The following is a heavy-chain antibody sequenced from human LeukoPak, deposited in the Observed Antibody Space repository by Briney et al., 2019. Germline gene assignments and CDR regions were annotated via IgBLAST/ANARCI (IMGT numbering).Heavy chain of an antibody. Sequence: GGSLRLSCAASGFTFSSYYMNWVRQAPGKGLEWVSSISSSSTYIYYADSVKGRFTISRDNAKNSLSLQMNSLRAEDTAVYYCATDAYNYYYVKVDVLGQGTTVTVSS. D-gene: IGHD5-24*01. CDR1: GFTFSSYY. CDR2: ISSSSTYI. J-gene: IGHJ6*02. V-gene: IGHV3-21*01. CDR3: ATDAYNYYYVKVDV.